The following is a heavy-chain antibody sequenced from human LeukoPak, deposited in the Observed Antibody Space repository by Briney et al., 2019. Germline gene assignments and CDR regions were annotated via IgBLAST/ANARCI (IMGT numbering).Heavy chain of an antibody. CDR3: ARGPPSSGGAYVGDY. CDR1: GFIVSSNY. D-gene: IGHD3-22*01. V-gene: IGHV3-53*01. J-gene: IGHJ4*01. Sequence: PGGSLRLSCAASGFIVSSNYMSWVRQAPGKGLEWVSIIYSDGSTYYADSVKGRFTISRDNFKNILYFDMNSLRVEDTAVYYCARGPPSSGGAYVGDYWGHGTLVTVSS. CDR2: IYSDGST.